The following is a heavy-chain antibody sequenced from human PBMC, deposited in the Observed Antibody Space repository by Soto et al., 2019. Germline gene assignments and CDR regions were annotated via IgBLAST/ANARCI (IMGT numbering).Heavy chain of an antibody. V-gene: IGHV3-30-3*01. Sequence: GGSLRLSCAASGSTFSSYAMHWVRQAPGKGLEWVAVISYDGSNKYYADSVKGRFTISRDNSKNTLYLQMNSLRAEDTAVYYCARDLYYYDSSGPGDYWGQGTLVTVS. D-gene: IGHD3-22*01. J-gene: IGHJ4*02. CDR1: GSTFSSYA. CDR3: ARDLYYYDSSGPGDY. CDR2: ISYDGSNK.